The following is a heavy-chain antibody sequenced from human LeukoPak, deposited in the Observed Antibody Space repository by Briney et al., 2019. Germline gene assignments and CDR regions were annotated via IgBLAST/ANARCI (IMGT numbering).Heavy chain of an antibody. D-gene: IGHD3-22*01. J-gene: IGHJ4*02. CDR2: IYPGDSDT. V-gene: IGHV5-51*01. CDR3: ARDTYESSGYYYPDY. CDR1: GYSFTSYW. Sequence: GESLKISCKGSGYSFTSYWIGWVRQMPGKGLEWMGIIYPGDSDTRYSPSFQGQVTISADKSISTAYLQWSSLRSEDTAVYYCARDTYESSGYYYPDYWGQGTVVTVSS.